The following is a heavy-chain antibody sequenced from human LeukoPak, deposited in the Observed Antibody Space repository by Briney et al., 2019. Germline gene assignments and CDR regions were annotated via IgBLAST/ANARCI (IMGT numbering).Heavy chain of an antibody. CDR1: GLTVTSNH. V-gene: IGHV3-53*01. CDR3: ARVPHYYDTSGYSYFDY. D-gene: IGHD3-22*01. J-gene: IGHJ4*02. Sequence: TGGSLRLSCAASGLTVTSNHMSWVRQAPGKGLEWVSLIKSDGTTEYADSVKGRFTISRDNSKNTLFLQMNSLRVEDTAVYYCARVPHYYDTSGYSYFDYWGQGSRVTVSS. CDR2: IKSDGTT.